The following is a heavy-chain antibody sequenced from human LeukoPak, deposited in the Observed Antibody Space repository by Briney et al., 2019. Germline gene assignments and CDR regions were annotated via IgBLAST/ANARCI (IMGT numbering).Heavy chain of an antibody. CDR1: GGSISSYY. CDR2: IYTSGST. Sequence: PSETLSLTCTVSGGSISSYYWSWIRQPPGKGLEWIGYIYTSGSTNYNPPLKSRVTTSVDTPKNQFSLKLTPVPAAAPAVYYCARHVGIARYMYAWGTGTPVTAS. CDR3: ARHVGIARYMYA. J-gene: IGHJ6*03. V-gene: IGHV4-4*09. D-gene: IGHD6-6*01.